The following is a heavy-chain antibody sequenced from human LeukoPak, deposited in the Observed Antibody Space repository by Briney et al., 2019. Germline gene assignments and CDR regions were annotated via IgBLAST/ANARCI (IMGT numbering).Heavy chain of an antibody. CDR1: GGTFSSYA. CDR3: ARTSYGYNWFDP. V-gene: IGHV1-69*05. CDR2: IIPIFGTA. Sequence: GTSVKVSCKASGGTFSSYAISWVRQAPGQGLEWMGGIIPIFGTANYAQKFQGRVTITTDESTSTAYMELSSLRSEDTAVYYCARTSYGYNWFDPWGQGTLVTVSS. D-gene: IGHD5-18*01. J-gene: IGHJ5*02.